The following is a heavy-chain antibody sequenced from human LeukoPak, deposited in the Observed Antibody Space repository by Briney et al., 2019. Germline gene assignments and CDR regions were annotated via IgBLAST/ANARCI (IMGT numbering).Heavy chain of an antibody. J-gene: IGHJ4*02. D-gene: IGHD1-1*01. CDR1: GFTFSSYG. Sequence: GGSLRLSCAASGFTFSSYGMHWVRQAPGKGLEWVAVIWNDGRNKYYADSVKGRFTISRDNSKNTVYLQMNSLRAEDTAVYYCAKDGTTGTPLDYWGQGTLVTVSS. CDR3: AKDGTTGTPLDY. V-gene: IGHV3-30*02. CDR2: IWNDGRNK.